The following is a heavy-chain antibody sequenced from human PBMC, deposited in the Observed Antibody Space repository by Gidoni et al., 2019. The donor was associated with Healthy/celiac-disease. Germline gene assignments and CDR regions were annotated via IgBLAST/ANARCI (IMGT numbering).Heavy chain of an antibody. CDR3: AKDATAMVRSNFDY. CDR1: GFTLDDYA. V-gene: IGHV3-9*01. D-gene: IGHD5-18*01. J-gene: IGHJ4*02. CDR2: ISWNSGSI. Sequence: EVQLVESGGGLVQPGRSLRRSCADSGFTLDDYAMHWVRQAPGQGLEWVSGISWNSGSIGYADSVTGRFTISRANAKNSLYLQMNSLRAEDTALYYCAKDATAMVRSNFDYWGQGTLVTVSS.